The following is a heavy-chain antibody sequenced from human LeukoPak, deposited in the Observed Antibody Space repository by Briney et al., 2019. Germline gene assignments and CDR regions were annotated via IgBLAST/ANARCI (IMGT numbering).Heavy chain of an antibody. CDR3: ARDLLRFGELWENWFDP. CDR2: MTGSGGST. V-gene: IGHV3-20*04. CDR1: GFTFDDYG. Sequence: PGGSLRLSCTASGFTFDDYGMNWVRHAPGKGLEWVSGMTGSGGSTGYTDSVKGRFTISRDNAKNSLYLQMNSLRAEDTALYYCARDLLRFGELWENWFDPWGQGTLVTVSS. D-gene: IGHD3-10*01. J-gene: IGHJ5*02.